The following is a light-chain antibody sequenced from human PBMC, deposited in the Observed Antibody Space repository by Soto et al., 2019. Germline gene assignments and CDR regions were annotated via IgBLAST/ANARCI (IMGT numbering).Light chain of an antibody. CDR2: RNN. CDR3: AAWDDSLSGVV. J-gene: IGLJ2*01. CDR1: SSNIGSNF. Sequence: QSVLTRPPSASGTPGQRVTISCSGSSSNIGSNFVYWYHQFSGTAPKLLIYRNNQRPSGVPDRFSGSKSGTSASLAISGLRSEDEADYYCAAWDDSLSGVVFGGGTKLTVL. V-gene: IGLV1-47*01.